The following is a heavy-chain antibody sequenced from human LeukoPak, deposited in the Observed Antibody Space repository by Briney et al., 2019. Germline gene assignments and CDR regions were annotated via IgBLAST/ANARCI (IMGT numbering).Heavy chain of an antibody. CDR2: INPNSGGT. CDR3: AGGNKYCSSTSCYSGHNWFDP. CDR1: GYTFNGYY. Sequence: ASVKVSCKASGYTFNGYYMHWVRQAPGQGLEWMGWINPNSGGTNYAQKFQGRVTMTRDTSISTAYMALSRLRSDDTAVYYCAGGNKYCSSTSCYSGHNWFDPWGQGTLVTVSS. D-gene: IGHD2-2*01. V-gene: IGHV1-2*02. J-gene: IGHJ5*02.